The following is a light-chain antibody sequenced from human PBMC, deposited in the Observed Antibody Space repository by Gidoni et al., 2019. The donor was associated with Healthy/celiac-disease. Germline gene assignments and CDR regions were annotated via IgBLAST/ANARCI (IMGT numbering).Light chain of an antibody. J-gene: IGKJ1*01. Sequence: EIVMTQSPATLSVSPGERVTLSCRARQSVSSNLAWYQQKPGQAPRLLISGASTRATGVPARFSASGYGTEFTLTISSLQSEDFAVYYCQQYNNWPPTFXQXTKVEIK. CDR1: QSVSSN. CDR2: GAS. V-gene: IGKV3-15*01. CDR3: QQYNNWPPT.